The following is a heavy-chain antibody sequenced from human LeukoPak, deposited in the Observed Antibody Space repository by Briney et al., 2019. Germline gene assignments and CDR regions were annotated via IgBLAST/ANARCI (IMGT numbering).Heavy chain of an antibody. J-gene: IGHJ4*02. CDR3: ARDVVGSLDY. D-gene: IGHD2-15*01. CDR1: GFTFSSYW. Sequence: GGSLRLSCAASGFTFSSYWMAWVRQAPGKGLGWVANIKQDRSEINYMDSVKGRFTISRDNAKNSLYLQMNSLRAEDTAVYYCARDVVGSLDYWGQGTLVTVSS. CDR2: IKQDRSEI. V-gene: IGHV3-7*01.